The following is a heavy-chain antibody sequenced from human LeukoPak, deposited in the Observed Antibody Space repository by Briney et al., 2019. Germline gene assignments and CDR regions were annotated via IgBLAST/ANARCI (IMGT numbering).Heavy chain of an antibody. CDR2: INSDGSST. CDR1: GFTFSNYW. Sequence: GGSLRLSCAASGFTFSNYWMYWVRQTPGKGLVWVSRINSDGSSTSYADSVKGRFTISRDNAENTLYLQMNSLRVEDTAVYYCARDGYSFNSGAFDIWGQGTMVTVSS. D-gene: IGHD6-13*01. V-gene: IGHV3-74*01. J-gene: IGHJ3*02. CDR3: ARDGYSFNSGAFDI.